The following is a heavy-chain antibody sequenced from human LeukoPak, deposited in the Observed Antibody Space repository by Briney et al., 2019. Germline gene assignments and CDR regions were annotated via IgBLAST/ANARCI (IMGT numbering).Heavy chain of an antibody. V-gene: IGHV3-21*01. J-gene: IGHJ4*02. Sequence: PGGSLRLSCAASGLTFISYNMNWVRQAPGKGLEWVSSITSSTYIYYSDSVKGRFTISRANAKNSLYLQMSSLRAEDTAVYYCARGYSNSLDYWGQGTLVTVSS. CDR2: ITSSTYI. CDR3: ARGYSNSLDY. CDR1: GLTFISYN. D-gene: IGHD4-11*01.